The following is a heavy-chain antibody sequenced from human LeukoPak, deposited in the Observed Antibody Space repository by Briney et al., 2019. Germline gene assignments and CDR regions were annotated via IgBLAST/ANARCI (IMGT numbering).Heavy chain of an antibody. CDR2: IYYSGTT. D-gene: IGHD6-19*01. V-gene: IGHV4-59*11. CDR3: ARGGWYEDY. CDR1: GGSISNHY. J-gene: IGHJ4*02. Sequence: PSETLSLTCTVSGGSISNHYWSWFRQPPGKGLEWIGYIYYSGTTNYNPSLKSRVTISVDTSKNQFSLKLSSVTAADTAVYYCARGGWYEDYWGQGTLVIVSS.